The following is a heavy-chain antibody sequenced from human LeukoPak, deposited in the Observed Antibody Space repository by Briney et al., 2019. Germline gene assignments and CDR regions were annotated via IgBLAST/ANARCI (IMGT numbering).Heavy chain of an antibody. Sequence: SETLSLTCTVSGGSISSSSYYWGWIRQPPGKGLEWIGRIKYSGSTYSNPSIKSRVTISVDTSKNQFSLKLSSVTAADTAVYYCARSGFYDILTGLISPLDYWGQGTLVTVSS. CDR2: IKYSGST. CDR1: GGSISSSSYY. V-gene: IGHV4-39*01. J-gene: IGHJ4*02. CDR3: ARSGFYDILTGLISPLDY. D-gene: IGHD3-9*01.